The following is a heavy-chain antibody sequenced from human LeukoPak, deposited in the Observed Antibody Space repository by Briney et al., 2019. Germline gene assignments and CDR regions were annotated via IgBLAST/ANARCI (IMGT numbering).Heavy chain of an antibody. V-gene: IGHV1-2*04. J-gene: IGHJ4*02. CDR2: INPNSGGT. CDR1: GYTFTGYY. CDR3: ARDGAGYYGSGSYINFDY. Sequence: ASVKVSCKASGYTFTGYYMHWVRQAPGQGLEWMGRINPNSGGTNYAQKFQGWVTMTRDTSISTAYMELSRLRSDDTAVYYCARDGAGYYGSGSYINFDYWGQGTLVTVSS. D-gene: IGHD3-10*01.